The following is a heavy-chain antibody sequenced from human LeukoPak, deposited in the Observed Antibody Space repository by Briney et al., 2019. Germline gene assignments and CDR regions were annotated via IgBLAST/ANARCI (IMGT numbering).Heavy chain of an antibody. J-gene: IGHJ3*02. D-gene: IGHD1-14*01. CDR3: AKVKAPRPDGAFDI. V-gene: IGHV3-30*02. Sequence: GGSLRLSCAASGFTFSSYGMHWVRQAPGKGLEWVAFIRYDGSNKYYADFVKGRFTISRDNSKNTLYLQMNSLRAEDTAVYYCAKVKAPRPDGAFDIWGQGTMVTVSS. CDR2: IRYDGSNK. CDR1: GFTFSSYG.